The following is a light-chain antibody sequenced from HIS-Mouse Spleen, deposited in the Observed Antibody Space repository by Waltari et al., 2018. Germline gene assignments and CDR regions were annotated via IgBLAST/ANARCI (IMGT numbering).Light chain of an antibody. V-gene: IGKV1-8*01. CDR3: QQYYSYPRMYT. CDR1: QGISSY. Sequence: AIRMTQSPSSFSASTGDRVTITCRASQGISSYLAWYQQKPGKAPKLLIYAASTLQSGVPSRFSCSGSGTDFTLTISCLQSEDFATYYCQQYYSYPRMYTFGQGTKLEIK. CDR2: AAS. J-gene: IGKJ2*01.